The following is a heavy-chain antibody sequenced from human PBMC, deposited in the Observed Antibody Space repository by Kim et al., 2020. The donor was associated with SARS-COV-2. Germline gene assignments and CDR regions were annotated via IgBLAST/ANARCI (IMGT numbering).Heavy chain of an antibody. D-gene: IGHD3-22*01. CDR3: AKDGVATPDYDRSLDQGGFDA. CDR2: ISWDSVNI. V-gene: IGHV3-43*01. CDR1: GFKFDDYT. Sequence: GGSLRLSCAASGFKFDDYTMHWIRQVPGKGLEWVALISWDSVNIYYADSVKGRFIISRDNTKGSVYLQMNGLRTEDTATYYCAKDGVATPDYDRSLDQGGFDAWGQGAVVTVSS. J-gene: IGHJ4*02.